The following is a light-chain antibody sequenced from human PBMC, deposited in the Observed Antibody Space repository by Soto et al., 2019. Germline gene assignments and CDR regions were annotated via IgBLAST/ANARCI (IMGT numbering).Light chain of an antibody. CDR3: QKYDSAPWT. V-gene: IGKV1-27*01. J-gene: IGKJ1*01. CDR1: QGISKY. Sequence: DVQMTQSPSSLSASVGDRVTITCRASQGISKYLAWYQQKPGKVPRLLIYVASTLQSGVPSRFSGSGSGTDCILTISSLQPEDVATYYCQKYDSAPWTFGQGTKVEIK. CDR2: VAS.